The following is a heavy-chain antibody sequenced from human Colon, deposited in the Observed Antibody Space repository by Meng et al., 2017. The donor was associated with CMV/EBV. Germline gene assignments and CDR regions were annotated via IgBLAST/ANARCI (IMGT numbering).Heavy chain of an antibody. CDR3: ARGAKIFGVVRKGYYYGMDV. Sequence: GSLRLSCTVSGGSVSSGSYYWSWIRQPPGKGLEWIGYIYSSGSTNYNPSLQSRVTISVDTSKNQFSLKLSSVTAADTAVYYCARGAKIFGVVRKGYYYGMDVWGQGTTVTVSS. J-gene: IGHJ6*02. D-gene: IGHD3-3*01. V-gene: IGHV4-61*01. CDR1: GGSVSSGSYY. CDR2: IYSSGST.